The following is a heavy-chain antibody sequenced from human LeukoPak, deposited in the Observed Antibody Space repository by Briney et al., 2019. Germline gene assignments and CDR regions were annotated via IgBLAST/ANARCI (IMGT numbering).Heavy chain of an antibody. Sequence: GGSLRLFCAASGFTFSSYAMHWVRQAPGKGLEYVSAISSNGGSTYYANSVKGRFTISRDNSKNTLYLQMGSLRAEDMAVYYCARDGPDAFDIWGQGTMVTVSS. J-gene: IGHJ3*02. V-gene: IGHV3-64*01. CDR1: GFTFSSYA. CDR3: ARDGPDAFDI. CDR2: ISSNGGST.